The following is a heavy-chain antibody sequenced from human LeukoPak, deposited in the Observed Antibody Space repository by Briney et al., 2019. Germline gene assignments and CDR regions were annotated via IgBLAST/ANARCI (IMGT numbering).Heavy chain of an antibody. Sequence: SGGSLRLSCAASGFTFSSYAMSWVRQAPGKGLEWVSVIYSGGSTYYADSVKGRFTISRHNSKNTLYLQMNSLRAEDTAVYYCATVVRGFLEWAGMDVWGQGTTVTVSS. CDR1: GFTFSSYA. CDR2: IYSGGST. V-gene: IGHV3-53*04. J-gene: IGHJ6*02. D-gene: IGHD3-3*01. CDR3: ATVVRGFLEWAGMDV.